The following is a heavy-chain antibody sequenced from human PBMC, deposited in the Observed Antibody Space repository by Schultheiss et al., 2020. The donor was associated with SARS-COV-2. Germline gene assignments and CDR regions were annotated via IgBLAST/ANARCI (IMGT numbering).Heavy chain of an antibody. CDR3: AKDSGISNL. D-gene: IGHD3-10*01. CDR1: GFTFSTYG. CDR2: VNSDGSTT. Sequence: GGSLRLSCAASGFTFSTYGMHWVRQAPGKGLVWVSRVNSDGSTTTYADSVKGRFTISRDNAKNSLYLQMNSLRAEDTAVYYCAKDSGISNLWGRGTLVTVSS. J-gene: IGHJ2*01. V-gene: IGHV3-74*01.